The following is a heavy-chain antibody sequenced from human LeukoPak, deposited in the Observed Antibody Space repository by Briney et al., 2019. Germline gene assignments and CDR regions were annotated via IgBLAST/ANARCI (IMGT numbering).Heavy chain of an antibody. CDR2: IKSDGSST. V-gene: IGHV3-74*01. D-gene: IGHD1-1*01. Sequence: GGSLRLSRAASGFTFSSYWMHWARQAPGKGLVWVSRIKSDGSSTSYADSVKGRFTISRDNAKNTLYLQMNSLRAEDTAVYYCARERKYDSNFDYWGQGTLVTVSS. J-gene: IGHJ4*02. CDR3: ARERKYDSNFDY. CDR1: GFTFSSYW.